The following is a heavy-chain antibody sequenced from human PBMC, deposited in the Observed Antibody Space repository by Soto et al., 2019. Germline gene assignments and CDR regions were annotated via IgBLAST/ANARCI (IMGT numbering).Heavy chain of an antibody. V-gene: IGHV4-59*01. J-gene: IGHJ4*02. CDR1: GGSISSYY. Sequence: SETLSLTCTVSGGSISSYYWSWIRQPPGKGLEWIGYIYYSGSTNYNPSLKSRVTISVDTSKNQFSLKLSSVTAAATAVYSCARVPTAGNFDYWGQGTLVTVSS. CDR3: ARVPTAGNFDY. D-gene: IGHD6-19*01. CDR2: IYYSGST.